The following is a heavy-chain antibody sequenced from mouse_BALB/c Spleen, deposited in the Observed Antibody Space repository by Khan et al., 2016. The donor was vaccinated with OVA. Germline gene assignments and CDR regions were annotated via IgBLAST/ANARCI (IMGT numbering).Heavy chain of an antibody. V-gene: IGHV1S136*01. D-gene: IGHD1-1*01. Sequence: EVQLQESGPELVKPGASVKMSCKASGYTFTNDIIHWVKQKPGQGLEWIGDINPYNDGTKYNEKFKGKATLTSDKSYSTAYMELSGLTSEDSAVYYCVRDYGSSVWLTYWGQGTLVTVSA. CDR1: GYTFTNDI. CDR3: VRDYGSSVWLTY. CDR2: INPYNDGT. J-gene: IGHJ3*01.